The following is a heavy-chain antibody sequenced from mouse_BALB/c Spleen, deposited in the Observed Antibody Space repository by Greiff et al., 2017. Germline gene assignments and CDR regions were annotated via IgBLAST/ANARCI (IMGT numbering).Heavy chain of an antibody. V-gene: IGHV5-9-4*01. J-gene: IGHJ4*01. CDR2: ISSGGSYT. CDR1: GFTFSSYA. D-gene: IGHD2-10*02. Sequence: DVMLVESGGGLVKPGGSLKLSCAASGFTFSSYAMSWVRQSPEKRLEWVAEISSGGSYTYYPDTVTGRFTISRDNAKNTLYLEMSSLRSEDTAMYYCARGGYGNYEVDYWGQGTSVTVSS. CDR3: ARGGYGNYEVDY.